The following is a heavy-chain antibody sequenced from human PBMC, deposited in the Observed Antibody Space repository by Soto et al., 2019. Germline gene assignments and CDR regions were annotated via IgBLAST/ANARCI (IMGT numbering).Heavy chain of an antibody. CDR3: ARVVEGQLARAHDY. CDR2: INSDGSST. D-gene: IGHD6-6*01. J-gene: IGHJ4*02. CDR1: GFTFSSYW. Sequence: EVQLVESGGGLVQPGGSLRLSCAASGFTFSSYWMHWVRQAPGKGLVWVSRINSDGSSTSYADSVKGRFTISRDNAKNTLYVQMNSLRAEDTAVYYCARVVEGQLARAHDYWGQGTLVTVSS. V-gene: IGHV3-74*01.